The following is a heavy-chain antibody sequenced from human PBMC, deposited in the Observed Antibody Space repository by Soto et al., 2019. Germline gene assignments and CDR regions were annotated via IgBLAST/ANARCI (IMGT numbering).Heavy chain of an antibody. CDR3: ARGYLPRVGGWWTVVRWFDP. J-gene: IGHJ5*02. CDR2: INHSGST. Sequence: SETLSLTCAVYGGSFSGYYWSWIRQPPGKGLEWIGEINHSGSTNYNPSLKSRVTISVDTSKNQFSLKLSSVTAADTAVYYCARGYLPRVGGWWTVVRWFDPWGQGTLVTAPQ. CDR1: GGSFSGYY. D-gene: IGHD2-15*01. V-gene: IGHV4-34*01.